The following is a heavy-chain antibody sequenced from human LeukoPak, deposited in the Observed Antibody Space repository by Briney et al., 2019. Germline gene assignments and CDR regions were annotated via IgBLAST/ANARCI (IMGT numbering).Heavy chain of an antibody. CDR3: ARDRADPRPDYYYGMDV. J-gene: IGHJ6*02. CDR2: IYSGGST. Sequence: GGSLRLSCAASGFTVSSNYMSWVRQAPGKGLEWVSVIYSGGSTYYADSVKGRFTISRDNSKNTLYLQMNSLRAEDTAVYYCARDRADPRPDYYYGMDVWGQGTTVTVSS. D-gene: IGHD6-25*01. V-gene: IGHV3-53*01. CDR1: GFTVSSNY.